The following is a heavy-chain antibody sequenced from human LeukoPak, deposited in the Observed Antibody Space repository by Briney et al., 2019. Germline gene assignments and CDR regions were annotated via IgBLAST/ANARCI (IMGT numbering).Heavy chain of an antibody. D-gene: IGHD6-19*01. J-gene: IGHJ4*02. CDR3: AKTTVGYSSGRYPGWPADC. V-gene: IGHV3-23*01. Sequence: PGGSLRLSCEASGFIFNTYAIYWVRQAPGKGLEWVSGICGSGGCTYYADSVKGRFTIPRDNSKNTVYLQMNSLTADDTAVYYCAKTTVGYSSGRYPGWPADCWGQGALVTVSS. CDR1: GFIFNTYA. CDR2: ICGSGGCT.